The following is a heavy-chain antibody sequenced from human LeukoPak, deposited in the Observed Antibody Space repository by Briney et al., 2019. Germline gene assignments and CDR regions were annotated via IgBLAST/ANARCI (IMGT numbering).Heavy chain of an antibody. CDR2: IYYSGST. D-gene: IGHD6-19*01. V-gene: IGHV4-31*03. CDR1: GGSISGGGYY. Sequence: SQTLSLTCSVSGGSISGGGYYWSWIRQHPGWGLEWIGYIYYSGSTYYNPSLKSRVTISVDTSKNQFSLKLSSVTAADTAVYYCAREAVAGGVNWFDPWGQGTLVTVSS. CDR3: AREAVAGGVNWFDP. J-gene: IGHJ5*02.